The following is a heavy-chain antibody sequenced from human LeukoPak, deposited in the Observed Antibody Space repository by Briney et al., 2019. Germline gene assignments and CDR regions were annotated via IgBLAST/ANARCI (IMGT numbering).Heavy chain of an antibody. CDR3: ARDRGDILTGFDY. Sequence: SETLSLTCTVSGGSISSYYWSWIRQPPGKGLEWIGYIYYSGSTNYNPSLKSRVTISVDTSKNQFSLKLGSVTAADTAVYYCARDRGDILTGFDYWGQGTLVTVSS. D-gene: IGHD3-9*01. J-gene: IGHJ4*02. CDR2: IYYSGST. V-gene: IGHV4-59*01. CDR1: GGSISSYY.